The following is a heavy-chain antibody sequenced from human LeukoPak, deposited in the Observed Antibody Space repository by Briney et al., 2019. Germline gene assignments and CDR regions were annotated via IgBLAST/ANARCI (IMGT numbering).Heavy chain of an antibody. J-gene: IGHJ6*02. CDR1: GFTFSSYE. D-gene: IGHD2-2*01. Sequence: PGGSLRLSCAASGFTFSSYEMNCVRQAPGKGLEWVSYISSSGSTIYYADSVKGRFTISRDNAKNSLYLQMNSLRAEDTAVYYCARQALYCSSTSCHYGMDVWGQRTTVTVSS. V-gene: IGHV3-48*03. CDR2: ISSSGSTI. CDR3: ARQALYCSSTSCHYGMDV.